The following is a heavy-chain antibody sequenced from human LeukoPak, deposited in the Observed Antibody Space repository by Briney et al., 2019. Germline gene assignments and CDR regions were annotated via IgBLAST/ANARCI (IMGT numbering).Heavy chain of an antibody. CDR1: GFTFSSYS. Sequence: PGGSLRLSCAASGFTFSSYSMNWVRQAPGKGLEWVSYISSSSTIYYADSVKGRFTISRDNAKNSLYLQMNSLRAGDTAVYYCAKAMGATLFDYWGQGTLVTVSS. CDR2: ISSSSTI. V-gene: IGHV3-48*01. CDR3: AKAMGATLFDY. D-gene: IGHD1-26*01. J-gene: IGHJ4*02.